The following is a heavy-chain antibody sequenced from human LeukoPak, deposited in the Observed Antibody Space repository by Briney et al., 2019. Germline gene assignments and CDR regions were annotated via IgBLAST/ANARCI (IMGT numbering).Heavy chain of an antibody. CDR1: GGSISSYY. V-gene: IGHV4-4*07. CDR3: ARGPPDFYNSGSYYNGYNWFDS. D-gene: IGHD3-10*01. J-gene: IGHJ5*01. Sequence: PSETLSLTCTVSGGSISSYYWSWIRQPAGKGLEWIGRIYTSGSTNYNPSLKSRVTISVDTSKNQFSLTLTSVTAADTAVYYCARGPPDFYNSGSYYNGYNWFDSWGQGTLVTVSS. CDR2: IYTSGST.